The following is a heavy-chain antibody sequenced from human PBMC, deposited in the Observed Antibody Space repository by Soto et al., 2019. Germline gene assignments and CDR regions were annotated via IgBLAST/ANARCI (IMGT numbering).Heavy chain of an antibody. D-gene: IGHD6-25*01. CDR3: ASRARGYSSGPDY. CDR1: GYTFTSYD. J-gene: IGHJ4*02. Sequence: ASVKVSFKASGYTFTSYDINWLRHATGQGLEWMGWMNPNSGNTGYAQKFQGRVTMTRNTSISTAYMELSSLRSEDTAVYYCASRARGYSSGPDYWGQGTLVTVSS. CDR2: MNPNSGNT. V-gene: IGHV1-8*01.